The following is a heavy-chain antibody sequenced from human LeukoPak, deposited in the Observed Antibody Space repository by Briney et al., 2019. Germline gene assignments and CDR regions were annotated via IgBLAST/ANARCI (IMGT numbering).Heavy chain of an antibody. D-gene: IGHD3-10*01. J-gene: IGHJ4*02. Sequence: GGSLTLSRAASGFTFRSYAMSWVRQAPGKGLEWVSYISSSSSTIYYADSVKGRFTISRDNAKNSLYLQMNSLRDEDTAVYYCARSRATYFDYWGQGTLVTVSS. CDR1: GFTFRSYA. CDR2: ISSSSSTI. CDR3: ARSRATYFDY. V-gene: IGHV3-48*02.